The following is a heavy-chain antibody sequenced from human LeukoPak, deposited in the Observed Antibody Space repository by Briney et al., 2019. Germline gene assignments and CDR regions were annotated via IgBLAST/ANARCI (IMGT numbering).Heavy chain of an antibody. D-gene: IGHD2-21*02. J-gene: IGHJ4*02. V-gene: IGHV4-59*01. CDR1: GGSISGYY. CDR2: MFYRGST. Sequence: SGTLSLTCSVSGGSISGYYWSWIREPPGRGLEWIGSMFYRGSTSFNPSLKSRVSFSLDTSKNQFSLKLSSVTAADTAVYHCARYHCTSGDCNHLDKWGRGTLVTVSS. CDR3: ARYHCTSGDCNHLDK.